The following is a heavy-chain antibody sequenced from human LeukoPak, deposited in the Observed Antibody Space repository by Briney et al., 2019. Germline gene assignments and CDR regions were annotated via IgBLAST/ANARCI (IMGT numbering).Heavy chain of an antibody. V-gene: IGHV4-4*07. CDR3: AREGGDPRWLDP. CDR1: GGSISSYY. D-gene: IGHD6-25*01. CDR2: INTSGST. Sequence: PSETLFLTCTVSGGSISSYYWTWIPQSAGKGLEWIGRINTSGSTNYNPSLRSRVTMSVNTSKNQFSLNLTSVTAADTAVYSCAREGGDPRWLDPWGQGTLVTVSS. J-gene: IGHJ5*02.